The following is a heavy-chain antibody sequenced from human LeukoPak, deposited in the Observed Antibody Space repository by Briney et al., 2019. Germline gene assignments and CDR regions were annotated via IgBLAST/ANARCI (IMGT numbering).Heavy chain of an antibody. Sequence: ASVKVSCKASGYTSTGYYMHWVRQAPGQGLEWMGWINPNSGGTNYAQKFQGRVTMTRDTSISTAYMELSRLRSDDTAVYYCARERLQFRDWFDPWGQGTLVTVSS. CDR2: INPNSGGT. J-gene: IGHJ5*02. D-gene: IGHD4-11*01. CDR3: ARERLQFRDWFDP. V-gene: IGHV1-2*02. CDR1: GYTSTGYY.